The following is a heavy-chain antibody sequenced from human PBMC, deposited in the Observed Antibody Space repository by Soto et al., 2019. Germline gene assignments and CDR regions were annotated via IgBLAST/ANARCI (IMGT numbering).Heavy chain of an antibody. D-gene: IGHD7-27*01. CDR3: ARWGSPYYYGMDV. CDR1: GYSFTIYW. CDR2: IYPGDSDT. J-gene: IGHJ6*02. V-gene: IGHV5-51*01. Sequence: GESLNISCNGSGYSFTIYWIGWVRQMPGKGLEWMGIIYPGDSDTRYSPSFQGQVTISADKSISTAYLQWSSLKASDTAMYYCARWGSPYYYGMDVWGQGTTVTVSS.